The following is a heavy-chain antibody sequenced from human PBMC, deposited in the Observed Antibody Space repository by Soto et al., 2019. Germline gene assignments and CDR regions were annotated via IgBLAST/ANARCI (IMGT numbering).Heavy chain of an antibody. CDR1: GDSVSSTNHY. CDR3: ARGASEEMAFDN. CDR2: IYYSGST. Sequence: QVQLQESGPGLVKPSETLSLTCSVSGDSVSSTNHYWTWIRQPPGKGLEWIGYIYYSGSTSYSSSLKSRVTISLDTSKNQFSLTLSSLTAADTAVYYCARGASEEMAFDNWGQGILVTVSS. J-gene: IGHJ4*02. V-gene: IGHV4-61*01.